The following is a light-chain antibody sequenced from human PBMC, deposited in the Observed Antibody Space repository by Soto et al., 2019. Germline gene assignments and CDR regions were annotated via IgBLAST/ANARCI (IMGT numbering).Light chain of an antibody. CDR3: QHYNNWPPWT. CDR1: QSISSN. V-gene: IGKV3-15*01. CDR2: GAS. J-gene: IGKJ1*01. Sequence: EIVMTQSPATLSVSPGERATLSCRASQSISSNLAWYQQKPGQAPRLLIYGASTRATGIPARFSGSGSGTEFTLTISSLQSEDFAVYYCQHYNNWPPWTFGQGTKVDLK.